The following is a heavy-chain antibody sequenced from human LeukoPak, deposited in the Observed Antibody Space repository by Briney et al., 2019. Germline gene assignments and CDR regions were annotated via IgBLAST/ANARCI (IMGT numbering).Heavy chain of an antibody. CDR3: ARGKTYYYDSSGSGGDYYGMDV. V-gene: IGHV3-53*01. D-gene: IGHD3-22*01. CDR1: GFTVSSNY. CDR2: IYSGGRT. J-gene: IGHJ6*02. Sequence: GGSLRLSCAASGFTVSSNYMSWVRQAPGKGLEWVSVIYSGGRTYYADPVKGRFTISRDNSKNTLYLQMNSLRAEDTAVYYCARGKTYYYDSSGSGGDYYGMDVWGQGTTVTVSS.